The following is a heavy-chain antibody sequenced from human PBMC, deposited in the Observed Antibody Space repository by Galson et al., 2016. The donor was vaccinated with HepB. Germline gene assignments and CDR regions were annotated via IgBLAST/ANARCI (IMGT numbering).Heavy chain of an antibody. V-gene: IGHV3-23*01. D-gene: IGHD2-15*01. CDR1: GFTFSSYA. J-gene: IGHJ6*02. CDR3: AKFVQGSVVATPYGMVV. CDR2: ISGSGGST. Sequence: SLRLSCAASGFTFSSYAMSWVRQAPGKGLEWVSTISGSGGSTYYEDSVKGRFTISRDNSKNTLYLQMNSLRAEDTALYCCAKFVQGSVVATPYGMVVWGQGTTVTVSS.